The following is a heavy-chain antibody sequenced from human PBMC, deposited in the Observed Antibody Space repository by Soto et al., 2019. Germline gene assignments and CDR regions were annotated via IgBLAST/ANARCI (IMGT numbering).Heavy chain of an antibody. CDR2: IYPGDSDT. Sequence: PGESLKISCKGSGYSFTSYWIGWVRQMPGKGLEWMGIIYPGDSDTRYSPSFQGQVTISADKSISTAYLQWSSLKASDTAMYYCARHPHYGDYAGGDYYYYYMDVWGKGTTVTVSS. V-gene: IGHV5-51*01. CDR1: GYSFTSYW. D-gene: IGHD4-17*01. CDR3: ARHPHYGDYAGGDYYYYYMDV. J-gene: IGHJ6*03.